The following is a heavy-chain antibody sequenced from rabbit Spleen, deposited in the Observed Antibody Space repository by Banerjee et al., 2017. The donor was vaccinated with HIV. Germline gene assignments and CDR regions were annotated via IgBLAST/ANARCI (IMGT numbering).Heavy chain of an antibody. Sequence: QEQLEESGGGLVKPGASLTLTCTASGFSFSSSYWICWVRQAPGRGLEWIACINTATGKAVYASWAKGRFTISKTSSTTVTLQMTSLTAADTATYFCARDTGSSFSTYGMDLWGPGTLVTVS. CDR2: INTATGKA. V-gene: IGHV1S45*01. J-gene: IGHJ6*01. CDR3: ARDTGSSFSTYGMDL. CDR1: GFSFSSSYW. D-gene: IGHD8-1*01.